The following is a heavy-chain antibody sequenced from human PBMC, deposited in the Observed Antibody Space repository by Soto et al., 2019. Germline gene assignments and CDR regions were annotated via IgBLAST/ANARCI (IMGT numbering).Heavy chain of an antibody. Sequence: SVKVSCKASGGTFSSYAISWVRQAPGQGLEWMGGIIPIFGTANYAQKFQGRVTITADESTSTAYMELSSLRSEDTAVYYCALDLSYSSSSINWFDPWGQGTLVTVSS. CDR1: GGTFSSYA. V-gene: IGHV1-69*13. CDR2: IIPIFGTA. D-gene: IGHD6-13*01. CDR3: ALDLSYSSSSINWFDP. J-gene: IGHJ5*02.